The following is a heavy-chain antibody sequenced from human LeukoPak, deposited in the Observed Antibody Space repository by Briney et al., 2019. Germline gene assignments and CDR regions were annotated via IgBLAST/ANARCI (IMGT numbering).Heavy chain of an antibody. J-gene: IGHJ4*02. CDR2: IYTSGIT. D-gene: IGHD5-18*01. Sequence: SQTLSLTCTVSGGSISSGGYYWSWIRQHPGKGLEWIGRIYTSGITNYNPSLKSRVSMSVDTSKNQFSLNLRSVTAEDTAVYYCARDTDSYGPDFDYWGQGTLVTVSS. V-gene: IGHV4-61*02. CDR3: ARDTDSYGPDFDY. CDR1: GGSISSGGYY.